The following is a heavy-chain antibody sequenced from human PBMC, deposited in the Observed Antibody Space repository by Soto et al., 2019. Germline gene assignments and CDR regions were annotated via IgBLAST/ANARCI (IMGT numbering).Heavy chain of an antibody. CDR2: INAGNGNT. CDR1: GYTFTSYA. CDR3: ARTAAGRPGDFDY. V-gene: IGHV1-3*01. D-gene: IGHD6-13*01. Sequence: QVQLVQSGAEVKKPGASVKVSCKASGYTFTSYAMHWVRQAPGQRLEWMGWINAGNGNTKYSQKFQGRVTITRDTSARTAYMELSSLRSEDTAVYYCARTAAGRPGDFDYWGQGTLVTVSS. J-gene: IGHJ4*02.